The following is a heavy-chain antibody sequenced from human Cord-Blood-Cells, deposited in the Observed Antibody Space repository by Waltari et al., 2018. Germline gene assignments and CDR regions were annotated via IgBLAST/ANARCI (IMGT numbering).Heavy chain of an antibody. V-gene: IGHV4-39*01. CDR3: ASLYCTNGVCWYFDL. CDR2: IYYSGST. Sequence: QLQLQESGPGLVKPSETLSLTCTVSGGSLSSSSYYWGCIRQPPGKGMWWIGSIYYSGSTYYNPSLKSRVTISVDTSKNQFSLKLSSVTAADTAVYYCASLYCTNGVCWYFDLWGRGTLVTVSS. J-gene: IGHJ2*01. D-gene: IGHD2-8*01. CDR1: GGSLSSSSYY.